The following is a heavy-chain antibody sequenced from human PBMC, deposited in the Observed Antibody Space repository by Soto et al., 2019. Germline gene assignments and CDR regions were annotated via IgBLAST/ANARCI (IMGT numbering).Heavy chain of an antibody. D-gene: IGHD2-15*01. CDR2: TYYRSNWYT. CDR3: ARHYCSGGNCYYFDY. Sequence: PSQTLSLTCAISGDSVSTNSATWDWIRQSPSRGHEWLGRTYYRSNWYTDYAVSVKGRITISPDTSNNQFSLKLSSVTAADTDVYYCARHYCSGGNCYYFDYWGQGTQVTVSS. CDR1: GDSVSTNSAT. V-gene: IGHV6-1*01. J-gene: IGHJ4*02.